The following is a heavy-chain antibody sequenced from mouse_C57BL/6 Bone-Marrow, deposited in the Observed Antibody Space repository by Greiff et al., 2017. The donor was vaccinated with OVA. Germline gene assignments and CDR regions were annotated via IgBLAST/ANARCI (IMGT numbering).Heavy chain of an antibody. V-gene: IGHV5-16*01. CDR3: ARYGSSCLFDY. J-gene: IGHJ2*01. D-gene: IGHD1-1*01. Sequence: DVQLVESEGGLVQPGSSMKLSCTASGFTFSDYYMAWVRQVPEKGLEWVANINYDGSSTYYLDSLKSRFIISRDNAKNILYLRMSSLKSEDTATYYCARYGSSCLFDYWGQGTTLTVSS. CDR1: GFTFSDYY. CDR2: INYDGSST.